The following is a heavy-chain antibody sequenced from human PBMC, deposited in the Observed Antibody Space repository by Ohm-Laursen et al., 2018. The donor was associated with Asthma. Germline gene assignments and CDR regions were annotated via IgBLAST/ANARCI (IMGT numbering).Heavy chain of an antibody. Sequence: LSLTCAASGFTFSNNGIHWVRQVPGKGLEWVASISTASTFIYYADSVRGRFTTSRDNAKNSVYLQMNSLRAEDTALYYCARIGPEWELPGREYSLHHWGQGTQVTVSS. CDR3: ARIGPEWELPGREYSLHH. CDR2: ISTASTFI. V-gene: IGHV3-21*01. CDR1: GFTFSNNG. D-gene: IGHD1-26*01. J-gene: IGHJ1*01.